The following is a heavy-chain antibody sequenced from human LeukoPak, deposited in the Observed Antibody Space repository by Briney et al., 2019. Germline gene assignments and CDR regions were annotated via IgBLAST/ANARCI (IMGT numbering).Heavy chain of an antibody. CDR1: GGSISSYY. CDR3: ASKARGSAFDM. V-gene: IGHV4-59*01. CDR2: IYYSGST. Sequence: SETLSLTCTVSGGSISSYYWSWIRQPPGKGLEWIGYIYYSGSTNYNPSLKSRVTISVDTSKNQFSLKLSIVNAADTAVYYCASKARGSAFDMWGQGTMVTVSS. D-gene: IGHD3-16*01. J-gene: IGHJ3*02.